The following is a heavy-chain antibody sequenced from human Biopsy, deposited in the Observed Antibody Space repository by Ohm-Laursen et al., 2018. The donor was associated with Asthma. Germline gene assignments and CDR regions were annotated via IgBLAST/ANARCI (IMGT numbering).Heavy chain of an antibody. CDR1: SGSGGYMRSGNYY. V-gene: IGHV4-39*01. Sequence: SETLSLTCSLSSGSGGYMRSGNYYWGWIRQPPGKGLERIGRIYYSGTTYYNPSLESRVSVSGDTTKNQFSQKLSSVTAADTAVYYCVRGSSSWHHGPFHYYYGLDVWGQGTTATVSS. J-gene: IGHJ6*02. CDR3: VRGSSSWHHGPFHYYYGLDV. CDR2: IYYSGTT. D-gene: IGHD6-13*01.